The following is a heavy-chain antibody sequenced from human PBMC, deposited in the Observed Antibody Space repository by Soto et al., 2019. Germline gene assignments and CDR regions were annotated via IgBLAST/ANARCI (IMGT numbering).Heavy chain of an antibody. V-gene: IGHV3-30*18. CDR1: GFTFSSYG. Sequence: QVQLVESGGGVVQPGRPLSLSCAASGFTFSSYGMHWVRQAPGKGLEWVAVLSNDGNKKYYADSVKGRFTISRDNSKNTLWLQMNSLRAEDTAVYYCAKLAVSGGGSSPIDYWGQGTLVTVSS. D-gene: IGHD2-15*01. CDR3: AKLAVSGGGSSPIDY. CDR2: LSNDGNKK. J-gene: IGHJ4*02.